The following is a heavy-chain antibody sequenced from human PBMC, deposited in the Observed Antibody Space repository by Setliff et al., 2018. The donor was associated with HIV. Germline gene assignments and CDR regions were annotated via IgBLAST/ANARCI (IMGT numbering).Heavy chain of an antibody. V-gene: IGHV4-38-2*01. CDR3: ARGGVGPATYASAFDI. CDR2: IYNGGTT. J-gene: IGHJ3*02. Sequence: PSETLSLTCAVSGYSISSGYYWGWIRQPPGKGLEWIGSIYNGGTTHYNPSLKSRVTISVHTSKTQFSLKLNSVTAADTAVYYCARGGVGPATYASAFDIWGQGTMVTVSS. D-gene: IGHD1-26*01. CDR1: GYSISSGYY.